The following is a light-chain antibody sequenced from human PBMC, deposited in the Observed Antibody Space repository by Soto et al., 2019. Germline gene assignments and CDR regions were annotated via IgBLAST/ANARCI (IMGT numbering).Light chain of an antibody. CDR1: QSVSSSY. Sequence: EIVLTQSPGTLSLSPGERATLSCRASQSVSSSYLTWYQQKPGQAPRPLIYGASSRATGIQDRFSGSGSGTHFTLTISRLESEDFAVYCCQQYGSSPYTFGQGTKLEIK. V-gene: IGKV3-20*01. CDR2: GAS. CDR3: QQYGSSPYT. J-gene: IGKJ2*01.